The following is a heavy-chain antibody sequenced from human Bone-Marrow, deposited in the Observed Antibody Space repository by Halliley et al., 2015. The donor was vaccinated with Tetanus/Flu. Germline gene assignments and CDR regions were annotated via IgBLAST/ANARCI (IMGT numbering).Heavy chain of an antibody. V-gene: IGHV1-69*19. Sequence: QLVQSGAEVKKPGSSVTVSCKASGGTLSSFVISWVRQAPGQGLEWMGGFIPTFGTTNSAQKFQGRVTISADVSTRTAYMVLSSLSSAYTAGYYCARDRRFRRDAYNYRTTDAFDIWGQGTMVTVSS. D-gene: IGHD5-12*01. CDR3: ARDRRFRRDAYNYRTTDAFDI. J-gene: IGHJ3*02. CDR2: FIPTFGTT. CDR1: GGTLSSFV.